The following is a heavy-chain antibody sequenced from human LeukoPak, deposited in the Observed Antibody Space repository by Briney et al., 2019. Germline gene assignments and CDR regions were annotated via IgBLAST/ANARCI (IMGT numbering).Heavy chain of an antibody. CDR2: ISSSSYYI. J-gene: IGHJ4*02. CDR3: AREKKESFDY. V-gene: IGHV3-21*01. D-gene: IGHD3-10*01. CDR1: GFTFSSYS. Sequence: GGSLRLSCAASGFTFSSYSMNWVRQAPGKGLEWVSYISSSSYYIYYAASVKGRFTISRDNAKNSLYLQMNSLRAEDTAVYYCAREKKESFDYWGQGTLVTVSS.